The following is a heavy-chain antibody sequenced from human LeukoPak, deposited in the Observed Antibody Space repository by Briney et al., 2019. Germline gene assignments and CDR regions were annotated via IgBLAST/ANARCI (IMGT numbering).Heavy chain of an antibody. CDR1: GGSISNYY. CDR3: AREDIVTNADCG. Sequence: SETLSLTCTVSGGSISNYYWSWIRQPAGKGLEWIGRIYPSGSTNYNPSLKSRVTMSEDTSKNQFSLKLSSVTAADTAVYHCAREDIVTNADCGWGQGTLVTVSS. CDR2: IYPSGST. J-gene: IGHJ4*02. D-gene: IGHD5-12*01. V-gene: IGHV4-4*07.